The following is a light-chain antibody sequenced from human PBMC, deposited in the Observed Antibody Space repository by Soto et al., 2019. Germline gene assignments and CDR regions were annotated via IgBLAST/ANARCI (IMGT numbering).Light chain of an antibody. CDR2: GAS. J-gene: IGKJ4*01. CDR3: QQYGSTALT. CDR1: QSVSNSY. Sequence: EIVLTQSPGTLSLSPGERAALSCRASQSVSNSYLAWYQQKPGQAPRLLIDGASSRATCIPDRFSGSGSGTDFTLTISRLEPEDLAVYYCQQYGSTALTFGGGTKVEIK. V-gene: IGKV3-20*01.